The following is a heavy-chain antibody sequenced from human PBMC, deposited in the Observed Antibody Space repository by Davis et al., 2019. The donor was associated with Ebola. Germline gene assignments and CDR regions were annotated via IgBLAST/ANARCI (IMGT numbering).Heavy chain of an antibody. V-gene: IGHV1-3*01. CDR2: IYVGNGNT. D-gene: IGHD3-3*01. CDR3: ARDSYSYDFWGYYYPYYIDY. J-gene: IGHJ4*02. CDR1: GYTFTTYG. Sequence: AASVKVSCKASGYTFTTYGIHWVRQAPGQRLEWMGWIYVGNGNTKYSQKFQGRVTITRDTSASTAYMELSSLRSEDTAMYYCARDSYSYDFWGYYYPYYIDYWGQGTLITVSS.